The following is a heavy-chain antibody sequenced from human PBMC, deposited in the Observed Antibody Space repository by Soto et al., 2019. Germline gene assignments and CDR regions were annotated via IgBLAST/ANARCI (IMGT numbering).Heavy chain of an antibody. CDR2: IVVGSGNT. J-gene: IGHJ4*02. V-gene: IGHV1-58*01. D-gene: IGHD3-22*01. CDR3: AAASDQYYDSSGYNPRDY. CDR1: GFTFTSSA. Sequence: PSSKVACKASGFTFTSSAVQWVRQARGQSLELIGWIVVGSGNTNYAQKFQERVTITRDMSTSTAYMELSSLRSEDTAVYYCAAASDQYYDSSGYNPRDYGGKRTLVTVSS.